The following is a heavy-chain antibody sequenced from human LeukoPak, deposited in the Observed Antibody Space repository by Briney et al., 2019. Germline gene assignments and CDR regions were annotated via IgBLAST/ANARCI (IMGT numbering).Heavy chain of an antibody. CDR2: IIPILGTA. V-gene: IGHV1-69*05. D-gene: IGHD6-13*01. CDR1: GGTFSSYA. Sequence: SVKVSCKASGGTFSSYAISWVRQAPGQGLEWMGGIIPILGTANYAQKFQGRVTITTDESTSTAYMELSSLRSEDTAVYYCARVTAAGPTLDYWGQGTLVTVSS. CDR3: ARVTAAGPTLDY. J-gene: IGHJ4*02.